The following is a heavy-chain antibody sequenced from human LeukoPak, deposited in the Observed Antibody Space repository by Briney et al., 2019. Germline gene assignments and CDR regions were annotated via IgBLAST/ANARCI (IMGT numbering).Heavy chain of an antibody. CDR1: GFTFSSYW. V-gene: IGHV3-7*01. Sequence: GGSLRLSCAASGFTFSSYWMSWVRQAPGKGLEWVANIKKDGSEKYYADSVKGRFTISRDNAENSLYLQVSRLRAEDTAVYYCARARGYFDHWGQGTLVSV. CDR3: ARARGYFDH. CDR2: IKKDGSEK. D-gene: IGHD3-10*01. J-gene: IGHJ4*02.